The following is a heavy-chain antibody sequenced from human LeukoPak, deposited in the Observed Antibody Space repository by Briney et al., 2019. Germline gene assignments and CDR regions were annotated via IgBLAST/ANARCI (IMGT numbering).Heavy chain of an antibody. D-gene: IGHD6-19*01. Sequence: PGGSLRLSCAASGFTFSSYSMNWVRQAPGKGLEWVSYISSSSSTIYYADSVKGRFTISRDNAKNSLYLQMNSLRDEDTAVYYCASLSVAATINWFDPWGQGTLVTVSS. CDR1: GFTFSSYS. CDR3: ASLSVAATINWFDP. J-gene: IGHJ5*02. V-gene: IGHV3-48*02. CDR2: ISSSSSTI.